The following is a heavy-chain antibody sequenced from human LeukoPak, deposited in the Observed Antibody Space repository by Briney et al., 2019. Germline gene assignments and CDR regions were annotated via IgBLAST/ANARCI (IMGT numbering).Heavy chain of an antibody. V-gene: IGHV3-53*01. J-gene: IGHJ4*02. CDR2: IYSGGST. D-gene: IGHD1-26*01. CDR3: ARGGWGLRYYFDY. CDR1: GFTVSSNY. Sequence: PGVSLRLSCAASGFTVSSNYMSWVRQAPGKGLEWVSVIYSGGSTYYADSVKGRFTISRDNSKNTLYLQMNSLRAEDTAVYYCARGGWGLRYYFDYWGQGTLVSVYS.